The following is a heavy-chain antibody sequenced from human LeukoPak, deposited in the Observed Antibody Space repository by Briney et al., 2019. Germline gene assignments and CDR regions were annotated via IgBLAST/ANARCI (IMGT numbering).Heavy chain of an antibody. CDR2: IYYSGST. Sequence: NPSETLSLTCTVSGGSISSYYWSWIRQPPGKGLEWIGYIYYSGSTYYNPSLKSRVTISVDTSKNQFSLKLSSVTAADTAVYYCARASYDFWSGVNRIDFDYWGQGTLVTVSS. CDR3: ARASYDFWSGVNRIDFDY. V-gene: IGHV4-59*12. J-gene: IGHJ4*02. D-gene: IGHD3-3*01. CDR1: GGSISSYY.